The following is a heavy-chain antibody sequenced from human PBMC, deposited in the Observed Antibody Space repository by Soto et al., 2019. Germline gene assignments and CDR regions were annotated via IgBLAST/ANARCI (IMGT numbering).Heavy chain of an antibody. CDR1: GFTLSLNW. CDR3: ARVEYRSPSSDSLSNDY. D-gene: IGHD6-19*01. V-gene: IGHV3-7*01. Sequence: EVQLVESGGALVQPGGSLRLSCEVSGFTLSLNWISWFRQAPGKGLEWVGNIKQDGTEKYYADSVKGRYTISRDNAKNSLFLQMDSLRAEDTAVYYCARVEYRSPSSDSLSNDYWVLGTRVVVSS. J-gene: IGHJ4*02. CDR2: IKQDGTEK.